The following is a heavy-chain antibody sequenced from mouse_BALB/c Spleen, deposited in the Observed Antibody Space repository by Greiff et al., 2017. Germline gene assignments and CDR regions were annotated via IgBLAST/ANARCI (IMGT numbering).Heavy chain of an antibody. CDR3: ARQPTTVVATNYFDY. CDR1: GFTFSSFG. J-gene: IGHJ2*01. Sequence: EVKLMASGGGLVQPGGSRKLSCAASGFTFSSFGMHWVRQAPEKGLEWVAYISSGSSTIYYADTVKGRFTISRDNPKNTLFLQMTSLRSEDTAMYYCARQPTTVVATNYFDYWGQGTTLTVSS. CDR2: ISSGSSTI. D-gene: IGHD1-1*01. V-gene: IGHV5-17*02.